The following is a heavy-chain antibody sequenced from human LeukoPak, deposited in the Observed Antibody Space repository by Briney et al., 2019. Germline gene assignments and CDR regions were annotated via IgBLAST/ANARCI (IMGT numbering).Heavy chain of an antibody. CDR2: IYPGDSDT. V-gene: IGHV5-51*01. Sequence: RGESLKISCKGSGDSFTRHWIGWVRQTPGKGLEWMGIIYPGDSDTKYSPSFQGQVTISVDKSTNTAYLQWKSLKASDTAMYYCARGDVVRGVSWFDSWGQGALVTVSS. D-gene: IGHD2-21*02. J-gene: IGHJ5*01. CDR3: ARGDVVRGVSWFDS. CDR1: GDSFTRHW.